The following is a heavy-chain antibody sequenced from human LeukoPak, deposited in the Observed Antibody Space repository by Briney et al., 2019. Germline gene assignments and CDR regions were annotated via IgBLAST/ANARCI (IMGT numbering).Heavy chain of an antibody. D-gene: IGHD3-3*01. V-gene: IGHV3-23*01. CDR3: AVLRFLEWLSPFDY. CDR2: ISGSGGST. CDR1: GFTFSSYA. J-gene: IGHJ4*02. Sequence: GGSLRLSCAASGFTFSSYAMSWVRQAPGKGLEWVSAISGSGGSTYYADSVKGRFTISRDNSKNTLYLQMNSLRAEDTAVYYCAVLRFLEWLSPFDYWGQGTLVTVSS.